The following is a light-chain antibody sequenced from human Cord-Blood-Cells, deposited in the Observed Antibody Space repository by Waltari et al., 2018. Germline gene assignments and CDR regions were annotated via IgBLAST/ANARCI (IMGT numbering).Light chain of an antibody. CDR2: EGS. CDR3: CSYAGSSTWV. Sequence: QSALTKPASVSGSPGQSITISCTGTSRDVGSYNLVSWYQQHPGKAPKLMIYEGSKRPSVVSNRFSGSKSGNTASLTISGLQAEDEADYYCCSYAGSSTWVFGGGTKLTVL. CDR1: SRDVGSYNL. J-gene: IGLJ3*02. V-gene: IGLV2-23*01.